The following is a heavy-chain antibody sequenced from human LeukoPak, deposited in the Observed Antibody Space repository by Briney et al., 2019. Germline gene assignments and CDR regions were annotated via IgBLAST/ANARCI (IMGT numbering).Heavy chain of an antibody. D-gene: IGHD7-27*01. Sequence: GGSLRLSSAASGFTFSSYAMHWVRQAPGKGLEWVAVISYDGSNKYYADSVKGRFTISRDNSKNTLYLQMNSLRAEDTAVYYCARDLAGDYWGQGTLVTVSS. J-gene: IGHJ4*02. CDR3: ARDLAGDY. CDR1: GFTFSSYA. V-gene: IGHV3-30-3*01. CDR2: ISYDGSNK.